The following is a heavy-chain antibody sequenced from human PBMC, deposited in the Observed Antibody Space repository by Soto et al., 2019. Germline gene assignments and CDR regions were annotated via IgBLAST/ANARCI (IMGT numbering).Heavy chain of an antibody. J-gene: IGHJ4*02. CDR1: GYTFIGYY. Sequence: ASVKVSCNASGYTFIGYYIHWVRQAPGQGLEWMGWINPNSGATNYAQKFQGRVTMTRDTSITTAYMELSRLRSDDTAVYYCARDVVSTIGDFDFWGQGTPVTVSS. V-gene: IGHV1-2*02. CDR2: INPNSGAT. D-gene: IGHD5-12*01. CDR3: ARDVVSTIGDFDF.